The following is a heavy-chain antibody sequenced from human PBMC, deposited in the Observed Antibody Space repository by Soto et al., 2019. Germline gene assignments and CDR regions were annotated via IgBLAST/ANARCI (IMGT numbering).Heavy chain of an antibody. CDR2: ISAYNGNT. CDR1: GYTFTSYG. Sequence: QVQLVQSGAEVKKPGASVKVSCKASGYTFTSYGISWVRQAPGQGLEWMGWISAYNGNTNYAQNLQGRVTMTTDTSTSTGYMELRSLRSDDTAVYYCARDGQLYFDWNFHFSLWGQGTLVTVSS. D-gene: IGHD3-9*01. J-gene: IGHJ4*02. V-gene: IGHV1-18*01. CDR3: ARDGQLYFDWNFHFSL.